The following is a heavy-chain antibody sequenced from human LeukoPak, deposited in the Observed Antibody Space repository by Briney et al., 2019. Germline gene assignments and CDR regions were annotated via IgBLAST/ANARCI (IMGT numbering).Heavy chain of an antibody. CDR3: ARLDYDILTGYHRSMYYFDY. D-gene: IGHD3-9*01. J-gene: IGHJ4*02. V-gene: IGHV4-34*01. CDR2: INHSGST. CDR1: GGSFSGYY. Sequence: PSETLSLTCAVYGGSFSGYYWSWIRQPPGKGLERIGEINHSGSTNYNPSLKSRVTISVDTSKNQFSLKLSSVTAADTAVYYCARLDYDILTGYHRSMYYFDYWGQGTLVTVSS.